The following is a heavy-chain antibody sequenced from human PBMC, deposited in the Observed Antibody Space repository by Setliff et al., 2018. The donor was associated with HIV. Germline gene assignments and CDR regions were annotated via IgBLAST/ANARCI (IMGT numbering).Heavy chain of an antibody. CDR3: ARTRAPYFFDF. Sequence: SETLSLTCSVSGISINGYYWSWIRQSPRTRLEWIGYVSSIGNTNYNPSLKSRVTIFVDTSKNQFSLQLNSVTAADTAVYFCARTRAPYFFDFWGQGAQVTVSS. J-gene: IGHJ4*02. CDR2: VSSIGNT. V-gene: IGHV4-4*08. D-gene: IGHD1-26*01. CDR1: GISINGYY.